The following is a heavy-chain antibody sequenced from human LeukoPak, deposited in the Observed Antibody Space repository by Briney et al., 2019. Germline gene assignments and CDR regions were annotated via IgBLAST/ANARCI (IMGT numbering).Heavy chain of an antibody. D-gene: IGHD2-8*02. Sequence: SGGSLRLSCAASGFAFNTYAMHWFRQAPGKGLEWVAVISYDGNTIHYADSVKGRFTISRDNAKNSLYLQMNSLRAEDTALYYCAKERDITGALDKWGQGTLVTVSS. J-gene: IGHJ4*02. CDR2: ISYDGNTI. V-gene: IGHV3-30-3*01. CDR3: AKERDITGALDK. CDR1: GFAFNTYA.